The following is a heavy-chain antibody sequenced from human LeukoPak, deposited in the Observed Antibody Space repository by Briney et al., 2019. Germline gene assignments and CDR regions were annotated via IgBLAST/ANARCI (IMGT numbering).Heavy chain of an antibody. Sequence: GGSLRLSCAASGFTFSSYAMHWVRQAPGKGLEYVSAISRNGGSTYYANSVKGRFTISRDNSKNTLYLQMGSLRAEDMAVYYCARAQDYDFWSGYYSAFDYWGQGTLVTVSS. CDR3: ARAQDYDFWSGYYSAFDY. V-gene: IGHV3-64*01. CDR2: ISRNGGST. J-gene: IGHJ4*02. CDR1: GFTFSSYA. D-gene: IGHD3-3*01.